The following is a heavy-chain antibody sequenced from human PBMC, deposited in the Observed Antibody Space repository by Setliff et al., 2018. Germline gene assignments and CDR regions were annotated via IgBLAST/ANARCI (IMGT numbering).Heavy chain of an antibody. Sequence: ASVKVSCKVSGYTLTELSMHWVRRAPGKGLEWMGGFGPEDGETIYAQKFQGRVTMTEDTSTDTAYMELSSLRSEDTAVYYCATLAFTYYYDSSGYYPHDYWGQGTLVTSPQ. J-gene: IGHJ4*02. CDR2: FGPEDGET. CDR1: GYTLTELS. CDR3: ATLAFTYYYDSSGYYPHDY. V-gene: IGHV1-24*01. D-gene: IGHD3-22*01.